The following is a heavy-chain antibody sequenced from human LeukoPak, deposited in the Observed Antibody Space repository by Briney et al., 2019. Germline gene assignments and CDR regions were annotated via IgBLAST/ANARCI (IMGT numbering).Heavy chain of an antibody. CDR1: GGSISTYY. CDR3: ARVSGGYDDY. V-gene: IGHV4-59*01. D-gene: IGHD5-12*01. Sequence: SETLSLTCTVSGGSISTYYWSWIRQPPGEGLEWIGYIYYSGSTNYNPSLRSRVTISVDTSKNQFSLKVNFVTAADTAVYYCARVSGGYDDYWGQGALVTVSS. CDR2: IYYSGST. J-gene: IGHJ4*02.